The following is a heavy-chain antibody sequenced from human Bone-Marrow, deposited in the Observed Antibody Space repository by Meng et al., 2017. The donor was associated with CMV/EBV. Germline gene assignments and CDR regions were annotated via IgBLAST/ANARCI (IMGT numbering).Heavy chain of an antibody. Sequence: GESLKISCAASGFTFSSYWMSWVRQAPGKGLEWVANIKQDGSEKYYVDSVKGRFTISRDNAKNSLYLQMNSLRAEDTAVYYCATYYYDSSGYYPLGYWGQGTLVPVSS. V-gene: IGHV3-7*01. CDR3: ATYYYDSSGYYPLGY. CDR1: GFTFSSYW. CDR2: IKQDGSEK. J-gene: IGHJ4*02. D-gene: IGHD3-22*01.